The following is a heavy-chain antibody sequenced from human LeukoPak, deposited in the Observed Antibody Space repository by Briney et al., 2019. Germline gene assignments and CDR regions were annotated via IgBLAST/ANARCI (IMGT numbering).Heavy chain of an antibody. Sequence: SETLSLTCTVSGGSISSSSYYWGWIRQPPGKGLEWIGSIYYSGSTYYNPSLKSRVTISVDTSKNQFSLKLSSVTAADTAVYYCARCQWLVPWFDPWGQGTLVTVSS. CDR2: IYYSGST. D-gene: IGHD6-19*01. CDR1: GGSISSSSYY. J-gene: IGHJ5*02. V-gene: IGHV4-39*07. CDR3: ARCQWLVPWFDP.